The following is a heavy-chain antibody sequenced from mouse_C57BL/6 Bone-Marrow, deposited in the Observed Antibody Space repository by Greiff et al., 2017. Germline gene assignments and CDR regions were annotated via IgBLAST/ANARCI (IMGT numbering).Heavy chain of an antibody. CDR3: ARWGGFPYYFDY. Sequence: VKLMESGPELVKPGASVKISCKASGYTFTDYYINWVKQRPGQGLEWIGWIFPGSGSTYYNEKFKGKATLTVDKSSSTAYMLLSSLTSEDSAVYFCARWGGFPYYFDYWGQGTTLTVSS. CDR2: IFPGSGST. V-gene: IGHV1-75*01. J-gene: IGHJ2*01. CDR1: GYTFTDYY.